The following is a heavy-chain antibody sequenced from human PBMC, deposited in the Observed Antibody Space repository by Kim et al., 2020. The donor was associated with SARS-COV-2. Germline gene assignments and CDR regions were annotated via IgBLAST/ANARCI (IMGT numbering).Heavy chain of an antibody. Sequence: NSNPSLKTGVTISVDTSKDQFALKLLSVTAADTAVYCCARNSGSYYGLDYWGQGTLVTVSS. V-gene: IGHV4-59*01. J-gene: IGHJ4*02. D-gene: IGHD1-26*01. CDR3: ARNSGSYYGLDY.